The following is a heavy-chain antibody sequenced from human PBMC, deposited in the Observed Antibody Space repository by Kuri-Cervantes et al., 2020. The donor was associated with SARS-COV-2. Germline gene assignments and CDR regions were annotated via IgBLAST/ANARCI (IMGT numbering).Heavy chain of an antibody. V-gene: IGHV1-2*04. CDR3: ARGGGVRGLMVMFKWRGAGPLDF. D-gene: IGHD3-10*01. CDR2: INPNTGGT. CDR1: GYTFSDYY. J-gene: IGHJ4*02. Sequence: SVKVSCKASGYTFSDYYIHWVRQAPGQGLQWVGWINPNTGGTDYAQKSQGWVTMTRDTSLSTAHMALSRLRSDDTAFYYRARGGGVRGLMVMFKWRGAGPLDFWGQGSPVTVSS.